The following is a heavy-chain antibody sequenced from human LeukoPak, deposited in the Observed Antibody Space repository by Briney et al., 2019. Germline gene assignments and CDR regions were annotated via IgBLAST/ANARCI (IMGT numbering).Heavy chain of an antibody. CDR3: ARDGLTTVGVAHAMYWYFDL. CDR2: TSSSGSTI. J-gene: IGHJ2*01. D-gene: IGHD3-3*01. V-gene: IGHV3-48*03. Sequence: PGGSLRLSCAASGFTFNSYEMNWVRQAPGKGLEWVSYTSSSGSTIYYADSVKGRFTISRDNAKNSLYLQMSSLRAEDTAVYYCARDGLTTVGVAHAMYWYFDLWGRGTLVTVSS. CDR1: GFTFNSYE.